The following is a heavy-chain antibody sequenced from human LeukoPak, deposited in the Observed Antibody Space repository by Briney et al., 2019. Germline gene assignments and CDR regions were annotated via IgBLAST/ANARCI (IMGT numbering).Heavy chain of an antibody. CDR1: GFTFSNYA. D-gene: IGHD5-18*01. J-gene: IGHJ4*02. CDR2: ISGSGGST. CDR3: TKGTIWLPFDY. V-gene: IGHV3-23*01. Sequence: GGSLRLSCAASGFTFSNYAMSWARQAPGKGLEWVSAISGSGGSTYYADSVKGRFTISRDNSKNTLYLQMNSLRAEDTAVYHCTKGTIWLPFDYWGQGTLVTVSS.